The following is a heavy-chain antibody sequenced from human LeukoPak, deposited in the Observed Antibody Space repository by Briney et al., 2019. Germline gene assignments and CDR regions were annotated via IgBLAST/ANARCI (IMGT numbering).Heavy chain of an antibody. D-gene: IGHD6-19*01. V-gene: IGHV4-28*01. J-gene: IGHJ3*01. CDR1: GYPISSNNW. Sequence: SDTLSLTCAVSGYPISSNNWWAWVRQPPGKGLEWIGYIYYNGNTYYNPYNPSLTSRVTMSVDTSKNQFSLKLDSVTEIDTAMYYCARNQAVAANRGASDVWGQGTMVTVSS. CDR3: ARNQAVAANRGASDV. CDR2: IYYNGNT.